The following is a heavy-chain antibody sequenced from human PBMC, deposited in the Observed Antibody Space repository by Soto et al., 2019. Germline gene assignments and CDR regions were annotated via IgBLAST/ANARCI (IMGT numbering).Heavy chain of an antibody. CDR3: AKDGAGYSSGWPSKASRGYGY. CDR2: ISYDGSNK. V-gene: IGHV3-30*18. D-gene: IGHD6-19*01. Sequence: QVQLVESGGGVVQPGRSLRLSCAASGFTFSSYGMHWVRQAPGKGLEWVAVISYDGSNKYYADSVKGRFTISRDNSKNTLYLQMNSLRAEDTAVYYCAKDGAGYSSGWPSKASRGYGYWGQGTLVTVSS. J-gene: IGHJ4*02. CDR1: GFTFSSYG.